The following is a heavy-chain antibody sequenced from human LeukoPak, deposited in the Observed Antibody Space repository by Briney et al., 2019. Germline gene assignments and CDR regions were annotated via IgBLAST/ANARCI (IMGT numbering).Heavy chain of an antibody. CDR3: ARDGWFGELKYYYYYMDV. D-gene: IGHD3-10*01. Sequence: GGSLRLSCAASGFTFSDYYMSWIRQAPGKGLEWVSYISSSDNNIYYADSVKGRFTISRDNSTNTLYLQMNSLRAEDTAVYYCARDGWFGELKYYYYYMDVWGKGTTVTVSS. J-gene: IGHJ6*03. CDR1: GFTFSDYY. V-gene: IGHV3-11*04. CDR2: ISSSDNNI.